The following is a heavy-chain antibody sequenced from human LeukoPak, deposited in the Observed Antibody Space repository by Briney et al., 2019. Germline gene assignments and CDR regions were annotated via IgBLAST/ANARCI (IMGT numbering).Heavy chain of an antibody. D-gene: IGHD3-9*01. V-gene: IGHV4-4*07. J-gene: IGHJ5*02. Sequence: SETLSLTCTVSGGSITNYYWSWIRQPAGKGLEWIGRIYTSGSTNYNPSLKSRVTMSADTSKNQFSLKLSSVTAADTAVYYCAREAVRYFDWLLSNWFDPWGQGTLVTVSS. CDR2: IYTSGST. CDR3: AREAVRYFDWLLSNWFDP. CDR1: GGSITNYY.